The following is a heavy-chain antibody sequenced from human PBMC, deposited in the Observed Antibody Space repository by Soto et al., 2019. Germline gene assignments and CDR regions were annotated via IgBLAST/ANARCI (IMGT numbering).Heavy chain of an antibody. CDR3: ARDGDRNGNSDY. CDR1: RFTFSDYN. D-gene: IGHD7-27*01. Sequence: GGSLRLSCAAPRFTFSDYNMDWVRQAPGKGLEWVAYISKSSSTIYYADSVKGRFTISRDNAKNSLYLQMNSLSDEDTAVYYCARDGDRNGNSDYWGQGTLVTVSS. J-gene: IGHJ4*02. V-gene: IGHV3-48*02. CDR2: ISKSSSTI.